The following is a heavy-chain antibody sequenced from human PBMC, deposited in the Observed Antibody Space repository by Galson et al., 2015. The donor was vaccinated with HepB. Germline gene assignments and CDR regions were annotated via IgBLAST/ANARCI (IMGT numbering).Heavy chain of an antibody. CDR2: IGWDSGTI. V-gene: IGHV3-9*01. D-gene: IGHD3-3*01. CDR1: GFTFHDYV. Sequence: SLRLSCAASGFTFHDYVLHWVRQAPGKGLEWVSGIGWDSGTIGYADSVKGRFTISRDNDRNLLYLEMKSLRTEDTALYYCARDMDPIRLLAAVDLWGQGTMVTVSS. J-gene: IGHJ3*01. CDR3: ARDMDPIRLLAAVDL.